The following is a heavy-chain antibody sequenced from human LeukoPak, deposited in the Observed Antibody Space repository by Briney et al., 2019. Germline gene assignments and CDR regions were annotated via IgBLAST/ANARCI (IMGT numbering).Heavy chain of an antibody. J-gene: IGHJ4*02. CDR3: ARFYDILTVFDC. D-gene: IGHD3-9*01. Sequence: PSETLSLTCTVSGGSISSSSYYWGWIRQPPGKGLEWIGSIYYSGSTYYNPSLKSRVTISVDTSKNQFSLKLSSVTAADTAVYYCARFYDILTVFDCWGQGTLVTVSS. CDR2: IYYSGST. V-gene: IGHV4-39*01. CDR1: GGSISSSSYY.